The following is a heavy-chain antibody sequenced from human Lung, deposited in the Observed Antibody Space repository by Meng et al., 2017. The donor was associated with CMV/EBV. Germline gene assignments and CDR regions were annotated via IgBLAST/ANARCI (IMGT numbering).Heavy chain of an antibody. CDR3: ARMGRYCSGGSCLRYFDY. V-gene: IGHV1-8*01. CDR2: MNPNSGNT. CDR1: TLTSYD. Sequence: TLTSYDINWVRQAAGHGLEWMGWMNPNSGNTGFAQKFQGRVTITRNTSISTAYMEVRSLRFEDTAVYYCARMGRYCSGGSCLRYFDYWGQGTLVTVSS. J-gene: IGHJ4*02. D-gene: IGHD2-15*01.